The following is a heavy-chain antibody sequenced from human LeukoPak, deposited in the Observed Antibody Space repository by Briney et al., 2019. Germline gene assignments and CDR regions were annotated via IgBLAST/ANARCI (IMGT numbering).Heavy chain of an antibody. CDR2: INHSGST. V-gene: IGHV4-34*01. Sequence: SETPSLTCAVYGGSFSGYYWSWIRQPPGKGLEWIGEINHSGSTNYNPSLKSRVTISVDTSKNQFSLKLSSVTAADTAVYYCARGLVELRVSTKLFDYWGQGTLVTVSS. D-gene: IGHD1-7*01. CDR1: GGSFSGYY. CDR3: ARGLVELRVSTKLFDY. J-gene: IGHJ4*02.